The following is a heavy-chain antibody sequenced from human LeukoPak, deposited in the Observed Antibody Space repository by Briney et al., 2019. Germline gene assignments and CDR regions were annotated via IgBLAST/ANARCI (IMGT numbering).Heavy chain of an antibody. V-gene: IGHV3-74*01. CDR1: GFTFSSYW. J-gene: IGHJ1*01. D-gene: IGHD3-22*01. Sequence: GGSLRLSCAASGFTFSSYWMHWVRQAPGKGLVWVSRIKSDGKTNYADSVKGRFTISRDNAKKTVSLQMNRLRAEDTGVYYCARAPSEIGVYYPEYFRHWGQGTLVTVSS. CDR3: ARAPSEIGVYYPEYFRH. CDR2: IKSDGKT.